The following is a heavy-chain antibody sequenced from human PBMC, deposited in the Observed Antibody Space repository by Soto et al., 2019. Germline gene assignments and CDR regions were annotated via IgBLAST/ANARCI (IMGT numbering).Heavy chain of an antibody. D-gene: IGHD3-10*01. V-gene: IGHV1-69*01. Sequence: QVQLVQSGAEVKKPGSSVKVSCKASGGTFSSYAISWVRQAPGQGLEWMGGIIPIFGTANYAQKFQGRVTSTADEATSTAYMELSSLRSEDTAVYYCGRDVGFGEGFDIWGQGTMVTVSS. CDR3: GRDVGFGEGFDI. J-gene: IGHJ3*02. CDR2: IIPIFGTA. CDR1: GGTFSSYA.